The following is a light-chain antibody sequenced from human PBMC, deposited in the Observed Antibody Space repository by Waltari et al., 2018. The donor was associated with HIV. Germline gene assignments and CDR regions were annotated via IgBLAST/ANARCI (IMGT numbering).Light chain of an antibody. CDR3: GAWNGSPSGPV. V-gene: IGLV1-47*01. CDR2: RND. CDR1: SSSIGSGY. J-gene: IGLJ3*02. Sequence: QSVLTQPPSVSGAPGQRVTVSCSGSSSSIGSGYVCWYQQLPGAAPKLVIYRNDQRPSGVPVRFSGSKSGTSASLAISGLRSEDEAVYYCGAWNGSPSGPVFGGGTKLTVL.